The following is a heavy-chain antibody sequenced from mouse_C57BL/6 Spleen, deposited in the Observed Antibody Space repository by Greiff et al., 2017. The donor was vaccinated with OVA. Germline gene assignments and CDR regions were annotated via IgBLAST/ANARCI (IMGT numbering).Heavy chain of an antibody. Sequence: VKLRESGAELARPGASVKMSCKASGYTFTSYTMHWVKQRPGQGLEWIGYINPSSGYTKYNQKFKDKATLTADKSSSTAYMQLSSLTSEDSAVYYCARSDYGSSYDFDYWGQGTTLTVSS. CDR1: GYTFTSYT. CDR3: ARSDYGSSYDFDY. CDR2: INPSSGYT. V-gene: IGHV1-4*01. J-gene: IGHJ2*01. D-gene: IGHD1-1*01.